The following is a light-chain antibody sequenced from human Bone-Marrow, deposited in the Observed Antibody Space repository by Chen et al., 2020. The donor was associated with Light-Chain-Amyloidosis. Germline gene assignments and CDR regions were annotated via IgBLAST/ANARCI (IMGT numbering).Light chain of an antibody. CDR1: QSVSKY. CDR2: DAS. V-gene: IGKV3-11*01. CDR3: QQRSKWPPT. J-gene: IGKJ1*01. Sequence: EIVLTQSPATLSVSPGDMATLSCRARQSVSKYLAWYQQKPGQAPRLIIYDASNRATGVPARFSGSGSGTDFTLTISSLEPEDFAVYYCQQRSKWPPTFGQGTKVEIK.